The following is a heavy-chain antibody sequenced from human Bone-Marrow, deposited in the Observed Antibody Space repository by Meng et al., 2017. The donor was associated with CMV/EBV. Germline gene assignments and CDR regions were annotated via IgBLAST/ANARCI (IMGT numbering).Heavy chain of an antibody. CDR3: ASARWLAGAFDI. D-gene: IGHD6-19*01. Sequence: GESLKISCAASGFTFSSYGMHWVRQAPGKGLEWVAFIRYDGSNKYYADSVKGRFTISRDNSKNTLYLQMNSLRAEDTAVYYCASARWLAGAFDIWGQGTMVTVSS. CDR2: IRYDGSNK. J-gene: IGHJ3*02. CDR1: GFTFSSYG. V-gene: IGHV3-30*02.